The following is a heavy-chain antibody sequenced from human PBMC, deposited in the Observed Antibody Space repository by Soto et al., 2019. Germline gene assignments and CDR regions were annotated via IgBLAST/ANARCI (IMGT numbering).Heavy chain of an antibody. D-gene: IGHD6-6*01. CDR2: IIPIFGTA. CDR3: ARSSSSGFDYYYGMDV. V-gene: IGHV1-69*13. Sequence: SVKVSCKASGGTFSSYAISWVRQAPGQGLEWMGGIIPIFGTANYAQKFQGRVTITADESTSTAYMELSSLRSEDTAVYYCARSSSSGFDYYYGMDVWGQGTTVTVPS. J-gene: IGHJ6*02. CDR1: GGTFSSYA.